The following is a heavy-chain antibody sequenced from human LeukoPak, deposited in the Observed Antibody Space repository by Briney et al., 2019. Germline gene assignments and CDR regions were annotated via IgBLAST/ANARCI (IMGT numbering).Heavy chain of an antibody. CDR2: ISGSGGST. J-gene: IGHJ1*01. Sequence: PGGSLRLSCAASGFTFNSYAMSWVRQAPGKGLEWVSAISGSGGSTYYADSVKGRFTIPRDNSKNTLYLQMNSLRAEDTAVYYCAKVAGYCSGGSCYSQYFQHWGQGTLVTVSS. CDR1: GFTFNSYA. CDR3: AKVAGYCSGGSCYSQYFQH. D-gene: IGHD2-15*01. V-gene: IGHV3-23*01.